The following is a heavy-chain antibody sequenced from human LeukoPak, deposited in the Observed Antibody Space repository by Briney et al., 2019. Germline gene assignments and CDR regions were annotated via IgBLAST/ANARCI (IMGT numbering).Heavy chain of an antibody. D-gene: IGHD3/OR15-3a*01. J-gene: IGHJ4*02. Sequence: PGGSLRLSCAASGFPFSWDWMHWVRQAPGKGLVWVSHIDTDGTFTRYAGSVRGRFTTSRDNAKNTLYLQMNSLSGEDTAVYYCVRDKDWYFDYWGQGTLVTVSS. CDR2: IDTDGTFT. CDR1: GFPFSWDW. CDR3: VRDKDWYFDY. V-gene: IGHV3-74*01.